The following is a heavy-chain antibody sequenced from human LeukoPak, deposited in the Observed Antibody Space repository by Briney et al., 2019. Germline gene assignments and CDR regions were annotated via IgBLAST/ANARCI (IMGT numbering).Heavy chain of an antibody. CDR2: IYYSGST. CDR1: GGSISSYS. V-gene: IGHV4-59*08. J-gene: IGHJ4*02. Sequence: SETLSLTCTVSGGSISSYSWSWIRLPPGKGLEWIGYIYYSGSTNYNPSLKSRVTISVDTSKNKFSLKLSSVTAADTAVYYCARQGGYAYDYWGQGTLVTVSS. D-gene: IGHD3-16*01. CDR3: ARQGGYAYDY.